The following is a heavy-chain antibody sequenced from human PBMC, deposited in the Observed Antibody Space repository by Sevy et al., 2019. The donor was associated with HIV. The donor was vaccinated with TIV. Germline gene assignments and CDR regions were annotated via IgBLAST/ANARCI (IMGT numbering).Heavy chain of an antibody. D-gene: IGHD1-26*01. CDR1: GFSFSDYY. Sequence: GGSLRLSCGASGFSFSDYYMSWIRQAPGKGLEWVSYISSRTGYTNYADSVTGRFTISRDNAKNSLYLQMNSLRAEDTAVYYCARGLVGANLGTDYWGQGSLVTVSS. CDR3: ARGLVGANLGTDY. V-gene: IGHV3-11*06. J-gene: IGHJ4*02. CDR2: ISSRTGYT.